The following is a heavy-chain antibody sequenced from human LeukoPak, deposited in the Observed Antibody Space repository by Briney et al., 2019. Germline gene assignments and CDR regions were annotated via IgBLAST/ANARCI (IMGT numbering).Heavy chain of an antibody. CDR1: GFTFSSCG. CDR2: IWSDGSKK. J-gene: IGHJ4*02. Sequence: GGSLRLSCAASGFTFSSCGMHWVRQAPGQGLEWVAVIWSDGSKKYHADSVKGRFTISRDNTKNMLYLQMNSLRAEDTAIYYCVRVGTDSIGSYPDYWGQGTLVTVTS. CDR3: VRVGTDSIGSYPDY. V-gene: IGHV3-33*08. D-gene: IGHD3-22*01.